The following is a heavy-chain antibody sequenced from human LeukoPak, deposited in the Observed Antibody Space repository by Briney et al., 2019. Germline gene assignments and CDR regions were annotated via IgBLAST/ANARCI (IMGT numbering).Heavy chain of an antibody. V-gene: IGHV1-8*03. J-gene: IGHJ5*02. Sequence: ASVKVSCKASGYTFTSYDINWVRQATRQGLEWMGWMNPNSGNTGYAQKFQGRVTITRNTSISTAYMELSSLRSEDTAVYYCARVAWIGVRWFDPWGQGTLVTVSS. CDR3: ARVAWIGVRWFDP. CDR2: MNPNSGNT. D-gene: IGHD5-12*01. CDR1: GYTFTSYD.